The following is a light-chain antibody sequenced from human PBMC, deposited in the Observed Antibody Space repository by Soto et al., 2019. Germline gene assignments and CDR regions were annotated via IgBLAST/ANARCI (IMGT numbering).Light chain of an antibody. Sequence: DIQMTQSPYSLSASVGDSVTITCRASQNIRTYLNWYQQKPGRAPKLLIHSASALPSGVPSRFSGSGSGTEFTLTMSGLQPEDFATYYCQQSHSTPPTFGPGTKLEIK. CDR3: QQSHSTPPT. CDR2: SAS. V-gene: IGKV1-39*01. J-gene: IGKJ2*01. CDR1: QNIRTY.